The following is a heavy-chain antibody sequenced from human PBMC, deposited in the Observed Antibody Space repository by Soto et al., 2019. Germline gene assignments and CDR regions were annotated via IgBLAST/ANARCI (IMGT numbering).Heavy chain of an antibody. CDR2: IGAYNGNT. Sequence: ASVKVSCKASGYTFTSYGISWVRQAPGQGLEWMGWIGAYNGNTNYAQKLQGRVTMTTDTSTSTAYMELRSLRSDDTAVYYCAGDPDSHYNDSHASSYPWGQGTLVTVSS. D-gene: IGHD3-22*01. CDR1: GYTFTSYG. CDR3: AGDPDSHYNDSHASSYP. J-gene: IGHJ5*02. V-gene: IGHV1-18*01.